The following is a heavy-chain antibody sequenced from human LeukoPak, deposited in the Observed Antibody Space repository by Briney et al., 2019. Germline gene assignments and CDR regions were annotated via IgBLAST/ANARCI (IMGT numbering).Heavy chain of an antibody. J-gene: IGHJ4*02. CDR3: ARRYSSSVDY. V-gene: IGHV4-59*01. CDR2: IYYSGSS. D-gene: IGHD6-6*01. Sequence: PETLSLTCTVSGGSISSYYWSWIRQPPGKGLEWIGYIYYSGSSNYNPSLESRVTISVDTSKNQFSLKLSSVTAADTAVYYCARRYSSSVDYWGQGTLVTVSS. CDR1: GGSISSYY.